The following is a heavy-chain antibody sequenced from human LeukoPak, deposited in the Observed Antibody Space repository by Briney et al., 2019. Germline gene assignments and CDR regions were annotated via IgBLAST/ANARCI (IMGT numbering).Heavy chain of an antibody. V-gene: IGHV4-31*03. CDR2: IYYSGST. D-gene: IGHD3-10*01. J-gene: IGHJ5*02. CDR3: ARERKDGSGSYNWFDP. CDR1: GGSISSGGYY. Sequence: SQTLSLTCTVSGGSISSGGYYWSWIRQHPGKGLEWIGYIYYSGSTYYNPSLKSRVTISVDTSKNQFSLKLSSVTAADTAVYYCARERKDGSGSYNWFDPWGQGTLVTVSS.